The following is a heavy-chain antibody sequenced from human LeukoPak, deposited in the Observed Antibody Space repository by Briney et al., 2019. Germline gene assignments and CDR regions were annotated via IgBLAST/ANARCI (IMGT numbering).Heavy chain of an antibody. J-gene: IGHJ4*02. V-gene: IGHV4-59*01. CDR1: GGSISSCY. CDR2: IYYSGST. CDR3: ARSPYYYDSSGSFDY. Sequence: SETLSLTCTVSGGSISSCYWSWIRQPPGKGLQWIGYIYYSGSTNYNPSLKSRVTISVDTSKNQFSLKLSSVTAADTAVYYCARSPYYYDSSGSFDYWGQGTLVTVSS. D-gene: IGHD3-22*01.